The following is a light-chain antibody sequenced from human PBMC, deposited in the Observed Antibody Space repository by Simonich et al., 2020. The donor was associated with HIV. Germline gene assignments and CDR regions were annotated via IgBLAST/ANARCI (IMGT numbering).Light chain of an antibody. CDR1: QSVRSY. V-gene: IGKV3-11*01. J-gene: IGKJ4*01. Sequence: EIVLTQSPATLSLSPGERATLSCRASQSVRSYLAWYQQKPGLAPRLLIYTASNRATGIPARFSGSGSGTDFTLTISSLEPEDFAVYYCQQRSNWPPVTFGEGTKLEIK. CDR3: QQRSNWPPVT. CDR2: TAS.